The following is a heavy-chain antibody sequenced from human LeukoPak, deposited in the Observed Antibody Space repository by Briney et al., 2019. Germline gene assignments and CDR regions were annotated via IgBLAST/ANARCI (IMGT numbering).Heavy chain of an antibody. Sequence: PGGSLRLSCGASGFIFSTYDMHWVRQAPGKGLEWVAFIRSDGNYNYYADSVKGRFTISRDNSKNTLYLQMKSLRPEDTALYYCTKPSGSGVDYWGQGTRVIVSS. J-gene: IGHJ4*02. CDR3: TKPSGSGVDY. CDR1: GFIFSTYD. D-gene: IGHD1-26*01. V-gene: IGHV3-30*02. CDR2: IRSDGNYN.